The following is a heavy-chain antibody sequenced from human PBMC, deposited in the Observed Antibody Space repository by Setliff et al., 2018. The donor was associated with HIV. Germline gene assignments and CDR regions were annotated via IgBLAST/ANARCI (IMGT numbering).Heavy chain of an antibody. Sequence: TSETLSLTCAVHGGSFSGSYWSWIRQPPGKGLEWIGYIYYSGNTYYNPSLKSRVTISVDTSKNHFSLRLSSVAAADTAIYYCARVPTSSWYVTTQRTKEYFQQWGQGTLVTVSS. J-gene: IGHJ1*01. V-gene: IGHV4-34*01. CDR2: IYYSGNT. D-gene: IGHD6-13*01. CDR1: GGSFSGSY. CDR3: ARVPTSSWYVTTQRTKEYFQQ.